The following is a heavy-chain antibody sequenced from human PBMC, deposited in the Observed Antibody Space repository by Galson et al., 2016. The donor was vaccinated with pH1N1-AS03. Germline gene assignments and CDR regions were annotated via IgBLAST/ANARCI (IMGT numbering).Heavy chain of an antibody. V-gene: IGHV4-59*08. J-gene: IGHJ4*02. CDR3: ARQECTGAAAHDY. CDR2: IFHGGKT. Sequence: SETLSLTCSVSTDSINSYFWSWIRQPPGRGLEWIGHIFHGGKTTYNPSLKRRVTMTVDPSKNLLSLNLTSVTAADTAVYFCARQECTGAAAHDYWGQGTLVTVAS. CDR1: TDSINSYF. D-gene: IGHD6-13*01.